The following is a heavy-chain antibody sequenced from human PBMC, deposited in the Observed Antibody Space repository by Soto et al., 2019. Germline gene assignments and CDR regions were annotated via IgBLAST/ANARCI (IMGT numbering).Heavy chain of an antibody. CDR2: IKSKTDGGTK. D-gene: IGHD4-17*01. CDR1: GFTFSNAW. V-gene: IGHV3-15*01. J-gene: IGHJ6*03. Sequence: EVQLVESGGGLVKPGGSLRLSCAASGFTFSNAWMSWVRQAPGTGLEWVGRIKSKTDGGTKDYAAPVKGRFTISRDDSKNTLYLQINSLKTEDTAVYYCTTAWSTVTTDDYYYYRDVWGKGTTVTVSS. CDR3: TTAWSTVTTDDYYYYRDV.